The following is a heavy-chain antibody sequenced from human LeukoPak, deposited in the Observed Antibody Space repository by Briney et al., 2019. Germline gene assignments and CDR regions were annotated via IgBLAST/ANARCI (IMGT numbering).Heavy chain of an antibody. CDR1: GFTFSSYS. J-gene: IGHJ4*02. Sequence: GGSLRLSCAASGFTFSSYSMNWVRQAPGKGLEWVSSISSSSSYIYYADSVKGRFTISRDNAKNSLYLQMNSLRAEDTAVYYCARDIQTYYYDSSGCYPLDYWGQGTLVTVSS. V-gene: IGHV3-21*01. D-gene: IGHD3-22*01. CDR2: ISSSSSYI. CDR3: ARDIQTYYYDSSGCYPLDY.